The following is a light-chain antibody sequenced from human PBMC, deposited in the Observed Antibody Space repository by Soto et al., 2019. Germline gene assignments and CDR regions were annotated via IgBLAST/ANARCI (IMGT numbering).Light chain of an antibody. CDR2: DAS. CDR1: PSVSTY. Sequence: IVLTQSPGTLSFSPGNISTLSFRASPSVSTYLPWYQQKPGQAPRLAIYDASQRASGIPAAFTGSGSGTEFTLTISSFTHEDFTVYYCHPYNNWITLREGTGLEIK. CDR3: HPYNNWIT. V-gene: IGKV3-11*01. J-gene: IGKJ5*01.